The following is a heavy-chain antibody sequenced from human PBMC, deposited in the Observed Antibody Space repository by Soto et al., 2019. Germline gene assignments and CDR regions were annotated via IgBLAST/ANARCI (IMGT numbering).Heavy chain of an antibody. CDR3: ARGQYRRAY. D-gene: IGHD3-16*02. CDR2: INHSGVT. V-gene: IGHV4-34*01. Sequence: QVQLQQWGAGLLKPSETLSLTCAVYGGSLSGHYWNWIRQPPGKGLEWIGEINHSGVTKYNPSLKSRVTISVDTSKNQFSLNLRSVTVADTAVYYCARGQYRRAYWGQGTLVTVSS. CDR1: GGSLSGHY. J-gene: IGHJ4*02.